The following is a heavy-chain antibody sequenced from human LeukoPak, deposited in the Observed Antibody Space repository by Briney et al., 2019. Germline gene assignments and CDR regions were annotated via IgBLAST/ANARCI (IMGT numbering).Heavy chain of an antibody. D-gene: IGHD1-26*01. Sequence: GGSLRLSCAASGFTFSSYAMSWVRQAPGKGLEWVSAISGSGGSTYYADSVKGRFTISRGNSKNTLYLQMNSLRVEDTAVYYCVRDYSATHAFDYWGQGTLVTVSS. J-gene: IGHJ4*02. CDR2: ISGSGGST. CDR3: VRDYSATHAFDY. V-gene: IGHV3-23*01. CDR1: GFTFSSYA.